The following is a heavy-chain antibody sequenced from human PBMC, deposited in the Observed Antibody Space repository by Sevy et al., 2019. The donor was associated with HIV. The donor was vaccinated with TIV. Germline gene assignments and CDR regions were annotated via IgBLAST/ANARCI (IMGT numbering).Heavy chain of an antibody. CDR3: ARGYYDSSGYLPFDY. Sequence: SETLSLTCTVSGGSISSYYWSWIRQPPGKGLEWIGYIYYSGSTNYNPSLKSRVTISVDTSKNQFSLKLSSGTAAYTAVYYCARGYYDSSGYLPFDYWGQGTLVTVSS. J-gene: IGHJ4*02. V-gene: IGHV4-59*01. CDR1: GGSISSYY. D-gene: IGHD3-22*01. CDR2: IYYSGST.